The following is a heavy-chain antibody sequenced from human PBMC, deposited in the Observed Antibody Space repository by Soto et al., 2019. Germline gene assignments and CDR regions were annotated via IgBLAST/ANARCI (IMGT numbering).Heavy chain of an antibody. V-gene: IGHV3-30-3*01. CDR3: ARDKARAFDY. CDR1: GFTFSSYA. CDR2: ISYDGSNK. Sequence: SLRLSCAASGFTFSSYAMHWVRQAPGKGLEWVAVISYDGSNKYYADSVKGRFTISRDNSKNTLYLQMNSLRAEDTAVYYCARDKARAFDYWGRGTLVTVSS. J-gene: IGHJ4*02.